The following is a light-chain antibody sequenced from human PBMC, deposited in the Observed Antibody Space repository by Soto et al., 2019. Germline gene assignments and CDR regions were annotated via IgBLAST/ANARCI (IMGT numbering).Light chain of an antibody. CDR1: QSISSN. V-gene: IGKV3-20*01. CDR2: ATS. CDR3: QQYGSSPIT. J-gene: IGKJ5*01. Sequence: IVMTQSPATLSVSPGERATLSCRASQSISSNLAWYQQKPGQAPRLLIYATSSRATGIPDRFSGSGSGTDFSLTISRLEPEDFAVYYCQQYGSSPITFGQGTRLEI.